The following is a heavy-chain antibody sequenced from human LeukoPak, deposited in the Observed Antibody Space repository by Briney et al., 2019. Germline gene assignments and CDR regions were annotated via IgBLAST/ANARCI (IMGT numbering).Heavy chain of an antibody. CDR2: IYSGGNT. V-gene: IGHV3-53*01. CDR1: GFTFSSYA. D-gene: IGHD3-22*01. Sequence: GGSLRLSCAASGFTFSSYAMSWVRQAPGKGLEWVSFIYSGGNTYYADSVKGRFTISRDNSKNTVHLQMNSLRAEDTAMYYCARRAGDYSHPYDYWGQGTLATVSS. J-gene: IGHJ4*02. CDR3: ARRAGDYSHPYDY.